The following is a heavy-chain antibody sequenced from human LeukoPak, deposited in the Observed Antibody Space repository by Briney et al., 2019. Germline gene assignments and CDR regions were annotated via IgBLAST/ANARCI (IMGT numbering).Heavy chain of an antibody. CDR1: GGTFSSYA. J-gene: IGHJ4*02. CDR2: IIPIFGTA. V-gene: IGHV1-69*05. Sequence: SVKVSCKASGGTFSSYAISWVRQAPGQGLEWMGRIIPIFGTANYAQKFQGRVTITTDESTSTAYMELSSLRSEDTAVYYCARVPGSYYKHFDYWGQGTLVTVSS. CDR3: ARVPGSYYKHFDY. D-gene: IGHD3-10*01.